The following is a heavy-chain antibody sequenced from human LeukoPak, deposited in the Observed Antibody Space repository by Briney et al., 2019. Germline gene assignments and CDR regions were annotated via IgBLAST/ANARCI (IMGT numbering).Heavy chain of an antibody. Sequence: GGSLRLSCAASGFTFSSYGMHWVRQAPGKGLEWVAVIWYDGSNKYYADSVKGRFTISRDNSKNTLYLQMNSLRAEDTAVYYCARIAAPVTSVYYYYYCMDVWGKGTTVTVSS. CDR1: GFTFSSYG. CDR3: ARIAAPVTSVYYYYYCMDV. J-gene: IGHJ6*03. V-gene: IGHV3-33*01. D-gene: IGHD6-13*01. CDR2: IWYDGSNK.